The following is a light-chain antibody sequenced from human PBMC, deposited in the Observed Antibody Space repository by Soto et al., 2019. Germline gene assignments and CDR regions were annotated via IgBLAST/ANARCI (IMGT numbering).Light chain of an antibody. Sequence: QSALTQPASVSGSPGQSITISCTGTSSDVGGYNYVSWYQQHPGKAPKLIICEVINRPSGVSNRFSGSKSGNTASLTISGHQAEDEADYYCSSYTSRSTLVFGTGTKLTVL. J-gene: IGLJ1*01. CDR3: SSYTSRSTLV. V-gene: IGLV2-14*01. CDR1: SSDVGGYNY. CDR2: EVI.